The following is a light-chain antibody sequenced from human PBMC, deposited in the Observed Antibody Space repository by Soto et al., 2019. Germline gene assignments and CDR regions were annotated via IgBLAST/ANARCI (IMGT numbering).Light chain of an antibody. CDR2: GAS. CDR3: QQYENSPIT. Sequence: PLSCGASQSITSSFLAWYQQKPGQAPRLLIYGASSRATGIPDRFSGTGSETDFTLTINRLEPEDFAVYYCQQYENSPITFGQGTRLEIK. J-gene: IGKJ5*01. CDR1: QSITSSF. V-gene: IGKV3-20*01.